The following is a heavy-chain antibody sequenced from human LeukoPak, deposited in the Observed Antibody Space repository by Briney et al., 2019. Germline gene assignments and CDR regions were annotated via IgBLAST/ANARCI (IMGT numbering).Heavy chain of an antibody. CDR2: IYYSGST. V-gene: IGHV4-39*01. D-gene: IGHD2-8*01. CDR1: GGSISSSTYY. Sequence: PSETLSLTCTVSGGSISSSTYYWGWIRQPPGKGLEWIGSIYYSGSTYYNPSLKSRVTMSVDTSKNQFSLKLTSVTAADTAVYYCARNGGHSGLAKNYYYYMDVWGKGTTVTISS. J-gene: IGHJ6*03. CDR3: ARNGGHSGLAKNYYYYMDV.